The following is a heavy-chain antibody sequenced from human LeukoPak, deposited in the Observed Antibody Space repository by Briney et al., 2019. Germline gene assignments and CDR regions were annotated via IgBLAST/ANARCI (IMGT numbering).Heavy chain of an antibody. Sequence: GGSLRLPCAASGFTVSSNYMSWVRQAPGKGLEWVSVIYSGGNTYYADSVKGRFTISRHNSKNTVYLHMKSLRPEDTTVCYCARRWDFDYWGQGTLVTVSS. CDR2: IYSGGNT. CDR3: ARRWDFDY. CDR1: GFTVSSNY. D-gene: IGHD5-24*01. J-gene: IGHJ4*02. V-gene: IGHV3-53*04.